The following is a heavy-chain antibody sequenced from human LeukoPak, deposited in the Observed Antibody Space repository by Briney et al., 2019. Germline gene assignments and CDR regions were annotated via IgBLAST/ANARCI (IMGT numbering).Heavy chain of an antibody. J-gene: IGHJ6*02. Sequence: GRSLRLSCVASGFAFSNYGMHWVRQAPGKGLEGVAVIWSDGSKSFYIDSAKGRFTSSRDNSKNTLYLQMNSLRAEDTALYYCARDSIAVAGDDYYYYGMDVWGQGTTVTVSS. CDR3: ARDSIAVAGDDYYYYGMDV. D-gene: IGHD6-19*01. CDR1: GFAFSNYG. CDR2: IWSDGSKS. V-gene: IGHV3-33*01.